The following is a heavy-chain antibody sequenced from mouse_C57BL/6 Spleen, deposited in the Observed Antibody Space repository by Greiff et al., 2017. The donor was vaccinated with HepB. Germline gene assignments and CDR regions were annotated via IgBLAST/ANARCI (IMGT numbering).Heavy chain of an antibody. J-gene: IGHJ2*01. V-gene: IGHV6-6*01. Sequence: EVQRVESGGGLVQPGGSMKLSCAASGFTFSDAWMDWVRQSPEKGLEWVAEIRNKANNHATYYAESVKGRFTISRDDSKSSVYLQMNSLRAEDTGIYYCTLITTVYFDYWGQGTTLTVSS. D-gene: IGHD1-2*01. CDR2: IRNKANNHAT. CDR3: TLITTVYFDY. CDR1: GFTFSDAW.